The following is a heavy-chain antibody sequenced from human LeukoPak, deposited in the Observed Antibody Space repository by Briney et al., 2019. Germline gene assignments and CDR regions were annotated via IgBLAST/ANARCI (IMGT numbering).Heavy chain of an antibody. Sequence: SETLSLTCTVSGGSISSYYWSWIRQPPGKGLEWIGYIYYSGSTNYNPSLKSRVTISVDTSKDQFSLKLSSVTAADTAVHYCARETSQKGAHYMDVWGKGTTVTISS. CDR1: GGSISSYY. CDR2: IYYSGST. V-gene: IGHV4-59*01. CDR3: ARETSQKGAHYMDV. D-gene: IGHD3-16*01. J-gene: IGHJ6*03.